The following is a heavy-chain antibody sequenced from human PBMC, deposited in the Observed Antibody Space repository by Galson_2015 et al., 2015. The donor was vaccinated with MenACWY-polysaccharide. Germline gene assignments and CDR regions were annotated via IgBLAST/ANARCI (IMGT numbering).Heavy chain of an antibody. D-gene: IGHD5-12*01. CDR3: TTPDMEATIDSGWFGP. J-gene: IGHJ5*02. V-gene: IGHV3-15*01. Sequence: SLRLSCAASGFTFKKAWMTWVRQAPGTGLEWVGRIKSKIDGETIDYAAPVKGRFTISRDDLKNMLYLQMNSLKTEDTAVYYCTTPDMEATIDSGWFGPWGQGSLVTVSS. CDR1: GFTFKKAW. CDR2: IKSKIDGETI.